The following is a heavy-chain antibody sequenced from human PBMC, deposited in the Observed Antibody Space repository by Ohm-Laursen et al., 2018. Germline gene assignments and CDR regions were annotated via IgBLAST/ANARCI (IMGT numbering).Heavy chain of an antibody. CDR3: ATAGPYSGDDY. D-gene: IGHD6-25*01. CDR1: GFTVNNNY. CDR2: IHSGGNT. J-gene: IGHJ4*02. Sequence: GSLRLSCSASGFTVNNNYMSWVRQAPGKGLEWVSVIHSGGNTYYVDSAKGRFTISRDNSKNTLYLQMNSLRDEDTAVYYCATAGPYSGDDYWGQGTLVNVSS. V-gene: IGHV3-53*01.